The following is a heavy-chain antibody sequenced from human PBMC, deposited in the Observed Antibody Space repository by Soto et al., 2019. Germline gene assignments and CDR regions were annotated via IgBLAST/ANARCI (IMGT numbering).Heavy chain of an antibody. Sequence: GGSLRLSCAASGFTFSSYGMHWVRQAPGKGLEWVAVISYDGSNKYYADSVKGRFTISRDNSKNTLYLQMSSLRAEDTAVYYCAKVRTRFLEWLFDYYYYYMVVWGKGTTVTVSS. CDR3: AKVRTRFLEWLFDYYYYYMVV. D-gene: IGHD3-3*01. J-gene: IGHJ6*03. CDR2: ISYDGSNK. V-gene: IGHV3-30*18. CDR1: GFTFSSYG.